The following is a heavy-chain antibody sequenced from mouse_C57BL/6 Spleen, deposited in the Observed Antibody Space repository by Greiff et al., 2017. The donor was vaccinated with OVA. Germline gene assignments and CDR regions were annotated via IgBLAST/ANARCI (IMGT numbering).Heavy chain of an antibody. Sequence: QVQLQQSGPGLVQPSRSLSITCTVSGFSLTSYGVHWVRQSPGKGLEWLGVIWRGGSTDYNAAFMSRLSITKDNSKSQVFFKMNSLQADDTAIYXCAKNGNYEDYAMDYWGQGTSVTVSS. CDR3: AKNGNYEDYAMDY. CDR1: GFSLTSYG. CDR2: IWRGGST. J-gene: IGHJ4*01. D-gene: IGHD2-1*01. V-gene: IGHV2-5*01.